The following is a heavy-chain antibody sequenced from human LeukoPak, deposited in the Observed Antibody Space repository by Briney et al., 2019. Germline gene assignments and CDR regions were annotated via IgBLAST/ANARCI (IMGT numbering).Heavy chain of an antibody. CDR1: GFTFSSYT. CDR3: ARGVGVTDY. CDR2: TSYDGSNK. J-gene: IGHJ4*02. Sequence: GGSLRLSCAVSGFTFSSYTMVWVRQAPGKGLEWVAVTSYDGSNKYYADSVKGRFTISRDNSNNTRYLQMNSLRAEDTAVYYCARGVGVTDYWGQGTLATVSS. V-gene: IGHV3-30-3*01. D-gene: IGHD1-26*01.